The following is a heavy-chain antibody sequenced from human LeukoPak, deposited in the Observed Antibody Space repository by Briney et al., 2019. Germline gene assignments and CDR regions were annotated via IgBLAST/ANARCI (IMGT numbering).Heavy chain of an antibody. Sequence: FAWNSDNIYYADSVKGRFTISRDNAKNSLYLQMNSLRAEDTAVYYCARDSSPYYYGPNWFDPWGQGTLVTVSS. J-gene: IGHJ5*02. D-gene: IGHD3-10*01. V-gene: IGHV3-21*01. CDR3: ARDSSPYYYGPNWFDP. CDR2: FAWNSDNI.